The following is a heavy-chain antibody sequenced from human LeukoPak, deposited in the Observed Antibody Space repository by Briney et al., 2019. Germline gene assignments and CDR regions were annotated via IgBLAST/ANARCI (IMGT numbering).Heavy chain of an antibody. J-gene: IGHJ6*03. V-gene: IGHV3-21*01. D-gene: IGHD3-22*01. CDR2: ISSSSSYI. CDR3: ARDLSYYDSSGYYYVRYYMDV. Sequence: GGSLRLSCAASGFTFSSYSMNWVRQAPGKGLEWVSSISSSSSYIYYADSVKGRFTISRDNAKNSLYLQMNSLRAEDTAVYYCARDLSYYDSSGYYYVRYYMDVWGKGTMVTVSS. CDR1: GFTFSSYS.